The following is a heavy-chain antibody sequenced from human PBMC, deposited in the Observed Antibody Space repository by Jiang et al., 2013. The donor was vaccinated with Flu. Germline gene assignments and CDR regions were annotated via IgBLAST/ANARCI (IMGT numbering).Heavy chain of an antibody. D-gene: IGHD6-19*01. CDR3: AREIAVAPVRFDY. V-gene: IGHV3-30*01. J-gene: IGHJ4*02. Sequence: ISRDNSKNTLNLQVNSLRGDDTAVYYCAREIAVAPVRFDYWGQGTLVTVSS.